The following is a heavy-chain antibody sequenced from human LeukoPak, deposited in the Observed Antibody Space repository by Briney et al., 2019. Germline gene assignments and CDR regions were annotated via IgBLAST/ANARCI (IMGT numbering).Heavy chain of an antibody. Sequence: SETLSLTCTVSGGSISSYYWSWIRQPPGKGLEWIGYIYYNGSTNYNPSLKSRVTISVDMSKSQFSLKLSSVTAADTGVYYCARDRREHYYYYYMDVWGKGTTVTVSS. CDR2: IYYNGST. CDR3: ARDRREHYYYYYMDV. J-gene: IGHJ6*03. CDR1: GGSISSYY. D-gene: IGHD1-14*01. V-gene: IGHV4-59*01.